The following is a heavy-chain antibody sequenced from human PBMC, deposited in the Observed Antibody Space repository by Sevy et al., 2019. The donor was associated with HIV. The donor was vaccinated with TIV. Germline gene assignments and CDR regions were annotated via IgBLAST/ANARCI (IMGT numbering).Heavy chain of an antibody. V-gene: IGHV1-18*01. Sequence: ASVKVSYKASGYTFTSYGISWMRQAPGQGLEWMGWISAYNGNTNYAQKLQGRVTMTTDTSTSTAYMELRSLRSDDTAVYYCARAQGPIAARRYAFDIWGQGTMVTVSS. CDR2: ISAYNGNT. J-gene: IGHJ3*02. CDR3: ARAQGPIAARRYAFDI. D-gene: IGHD6-6*01. CDR1: GYTFTSYG.